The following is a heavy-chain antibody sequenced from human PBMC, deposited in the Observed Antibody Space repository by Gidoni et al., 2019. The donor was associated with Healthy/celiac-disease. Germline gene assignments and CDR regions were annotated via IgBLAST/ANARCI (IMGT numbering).Heavy chain of an antibody. CDR2: IYHSGST. V-gene: IGHV4-30-2*01. D-gene: IGHD3-10*01. Sequence: QLQLQESGSGLVKPSQTLSLTCAVSGGSISSGGYSWSWIRQPPGKGLEWIGYIYHSGSTYYNPSLKSRVTISVDRSKNQFSLKLSSVTAADTAVYYCARGASSKSRDTLWFGEDAFDIWGQGTMVTVSS. CDR1: GGSISSGGYS. CDR3: ARGASSKSRDTLWFGEDAFDI. J-gene: IGHJ3*02.